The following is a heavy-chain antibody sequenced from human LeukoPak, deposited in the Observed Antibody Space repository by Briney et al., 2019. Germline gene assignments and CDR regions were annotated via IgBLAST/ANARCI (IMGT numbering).Heavy chain of an antibody. CDR3: ASLVSGDGYANNDY. D-gene: IGHD5-24*01. CDR1: GFTFSSDA. CDR2: ISGSGGGT. Sequence: PGGSLRLSCIGTGFTFSSDAMGWVRQAPGKGLEWVSGISGSGGGTYYADSVKGRFTISRDDSKNTLYLQMNSLRAEDTAVYYCASLVSGDGYANNDYWGQGTLVTVSS. V-gene: IGHV3-23*01. J-gene: IGHJ4*02.